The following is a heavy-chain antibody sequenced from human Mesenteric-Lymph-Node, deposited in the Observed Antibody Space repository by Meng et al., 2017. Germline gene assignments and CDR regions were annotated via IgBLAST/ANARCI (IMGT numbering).Heavy chain of an antibody. CDR2: IKQDGSEK. CDR1: GFTFSSYW. Sequence: GESLKISCAASGFTFSSYWMSWVRQAPGKGLEWVANIKQDGSEKYYVDSVEGRFTISRDNAKNSLYLQMNSLRAEDTAVYYCARAMSYVFYYYYGMDVWGQGTTVTVSS. V-gene: IGHV3-7*01. CDR3: ARAMSYVFYYYYGMDV. D-gene: IGHD3-10*01. J-gene: IGHJ6*02.